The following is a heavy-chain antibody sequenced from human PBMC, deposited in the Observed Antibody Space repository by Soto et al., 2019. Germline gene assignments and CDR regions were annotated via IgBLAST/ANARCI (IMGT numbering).Heavy chain of an antibody. V-gene: IGHV4-4*02. CDR1: GDSRTNNHW. J-gene: IGHJ4*02. CDR3: VRDSRTGCSSINGYMH. Sequence: QLQLRESGPGLVQPSGTLSLTCDVSGDSRTNNHWWSWVRQAPGKGLEWIGEIWHTGRPNYNPSLKSRVAISIDKSKNQFSLKLSSVTAADTAVYYCVRDSRTGCSSINGYMHWGQGTLVTVSS. D-gene: IGHD6-13*01. CDR2: IWHTGRP.